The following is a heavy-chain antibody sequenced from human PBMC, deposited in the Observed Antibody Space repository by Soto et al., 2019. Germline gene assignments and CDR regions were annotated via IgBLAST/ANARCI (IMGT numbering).Heavy chain of an antibody. CDR3: ATPYYYNH. CDR1: GFVFGAYT. Sequence: WGSLRLSCAASGFVFGAYTIICVRQAPGKGREWLSSITSNSDHIDYADSVRGRFTVSRDNARKSLYLQMDSLGAEDTGVYYCATPYYYNHWGPGTLVTVSS. J-gene: IGHJ4*02. V-gene: IGHV3-21*01. CDR2: ITSNSDHI.